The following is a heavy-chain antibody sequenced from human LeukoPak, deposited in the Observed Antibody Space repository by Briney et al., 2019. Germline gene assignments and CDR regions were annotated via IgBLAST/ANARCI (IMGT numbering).Heavy chain of an antibody. Sequence: SETLSLTRTVSGGSISSYYWSWIRQPPGKGLEWIGYIYYSGSTNYNPSLKSRVTISVDTSKNQFSLKLSSVTAADTAVYYCARDRSYEGLNWFDPWGQGTLVTVSS. CDR1: GGSISSYY. V-gene: IGHV4-59*01. J-gene: IGHJ5*02. CDR3: ARDRSYEGLNWFDP. CDR2: IYYSGST. D-gene: IGHD5-18*01.